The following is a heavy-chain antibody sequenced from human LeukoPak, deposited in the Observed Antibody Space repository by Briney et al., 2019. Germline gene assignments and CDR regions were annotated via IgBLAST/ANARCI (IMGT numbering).Heavy chain of an antibody. CDR2: IISSGTYV. V-gene: IGHV3-21*01. CDR1: GFTFSSYA. CDR3: ARDSRLGYCSGGSCSWAFDI. D-gene: IGHD2-15*01. J-gene: IGHJ3*02. Sequence: PGGSLRLSCAASGFTFSSYAMSWVRQAPGKGLEWVSSIISSGTYVYYADSLKGRFTISRDNARNSLYLQMNSLRAEDTALYYCARDSRLGYCSGGSCSWAFDIWGQGTMVTVSS.